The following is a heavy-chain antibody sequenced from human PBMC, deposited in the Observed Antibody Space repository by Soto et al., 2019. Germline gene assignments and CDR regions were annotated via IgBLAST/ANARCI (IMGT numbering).Heavy chain of an antibody. J-gene: IGHJ4*02. CDR1: GYSFSDYD. CDR3: ARGPRTQLWFPNVY. D-gene: IGHD5-18*01. Sequence: GASVKVSCKASGYSFSDYDFHWVRQAPGQGLEWMGWISPKSGGTHYAPKFEGRVTLTTDTSISTAFMEVSSLSSDDTAVYYCARGPRTQLWFPNVYWGQGTLVTVSS. CDR2: ISPKSGGT. V-gene: IGHV1-2*02.